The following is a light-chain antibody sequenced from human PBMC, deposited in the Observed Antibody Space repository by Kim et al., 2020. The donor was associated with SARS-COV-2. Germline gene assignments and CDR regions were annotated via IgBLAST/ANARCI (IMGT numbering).Light chain of an antibody. CDR3: QHYYGFPYT. J-gene: IGKJ2*01. V-gene: IGKV1-33*01. CDR2: DAS. Sequence: VGNRVAITCQASQDISNNLNWYQQKSGEGPKLLIYDASSLDTGVPSKFSGRGSGTDFTFTINNLEPEDTATYFCQHYYGFPYTFGQGTKLEI. CDR1: QDISNN.